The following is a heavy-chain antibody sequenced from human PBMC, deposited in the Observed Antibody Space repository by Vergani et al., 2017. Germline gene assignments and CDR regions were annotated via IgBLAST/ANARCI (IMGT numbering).Heavy chain of an antibody. CDR2: ISGSGGST. V-gene: IGHV3-23*01. CDR3: AKPNKGATGGVGAFDI. Sequence: EVQLLESGGGLVQPGGSPRLSCAASGFTFSSYAMSWVRQAPGKGLEWVSAISGSGGSTYYADSVKGRFTISRDNSKNTLYLQMNSLRAEDTAVYYCAKPNKGATGGVGAFDIWGQGTMVTVSS. CDR1: GFTFSSYA. J-gene: IGHJ3*02. D-gene: IGHD1-26*01.